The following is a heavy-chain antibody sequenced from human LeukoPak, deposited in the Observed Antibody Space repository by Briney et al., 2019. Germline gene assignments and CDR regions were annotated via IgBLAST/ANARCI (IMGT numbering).Heavy chain of an antibody. V-gene: IGHV3-21*01. CDR3: GRAFPPLRTSSAGDL. CDR2: ISGRSSHI. Sequence: PGGSLRLSCSASGFSFSGCDMNWVRQAPGKGLEWVSAISGRSSHIYYGESVKGRFTISRDNAKNSLYLQMDSLGVEDTAVYYCGRAFPPLRTSSAGDLWGQGTLVIVSS. J-gene: IGHJ1*01. D-gene: IGHD3-16*01. CDR1: GFSFSGCD.